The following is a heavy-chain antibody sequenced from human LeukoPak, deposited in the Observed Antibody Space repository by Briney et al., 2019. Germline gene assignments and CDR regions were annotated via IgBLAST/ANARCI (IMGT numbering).Heavy chain of an antibody. CDR3: ARTFTYYYDSSGG. CDR2: ISSSSCYI. CDR1: GFTFSSYC. V-gene: IGHV3-21*01. J-gene: IGHJ4*02. D-gene: IGHD3-22*01. Sequence: GGSLSLSCAASGFTFSSYCMNWVRQAPGKGLEWVSSISSSSCYIYYADSVKGRFTISRDKAKNSLYLQMNSLRAEDTAVYYCARTFTYYYDSSGGWGQGTLVTVSS.